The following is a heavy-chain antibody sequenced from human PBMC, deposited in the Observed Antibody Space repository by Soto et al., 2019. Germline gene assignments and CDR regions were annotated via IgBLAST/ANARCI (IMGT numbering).Heavy chain of an antibody. V-gene: IGHV4-34*01. J-gene: IGHJ4*02. CDR1: GGSFSGYY. CDR3: ARGWGRIFDY. CDR2: INHSGST. Sequence: QVQLQQWGAGLLKPSETLSLTCAVYGGSFSGYYWNWIRQPPGKGLEWIGEINHSGSTNYNPSLKSLVTLSADTSKNQFSLKLSSVTAADTAVYYCARGWGRIFDYWGQGTLVTVSS. D-gene: IGHD7-27*01.